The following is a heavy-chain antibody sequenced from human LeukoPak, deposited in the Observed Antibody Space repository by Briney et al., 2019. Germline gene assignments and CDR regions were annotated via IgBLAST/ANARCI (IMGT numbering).Heavy chain of an antibody. CDR1: GLTFRNYG. Sequence: PGSSLRLSCAASGLTFRNYGMHWVRQAPGKGLEWVAVIWYDGSNQYYVDSVKGRFTVSRDNAKNTLYLQMNSLRAEDTAVYYCATDRSSGKYYDYWGQGTLVTVSS. D-gene: IGHD1-26*01. V-gene: IGHV3-33*01. CDR2: IWYDGSNQ. CDR3: ATDRSSGKYYDY. J-gene: IGHJ4*02.